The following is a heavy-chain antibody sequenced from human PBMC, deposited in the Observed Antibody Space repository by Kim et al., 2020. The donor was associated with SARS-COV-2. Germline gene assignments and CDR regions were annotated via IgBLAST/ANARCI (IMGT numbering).Heavy chain of an antibody. D-gene: IGHD4-17*01. J-gene: IGHJ6*02. CDR1: GGSISSYY. Sequence: SETLSLTCTVSGGSISSYYWSWIRQPPGKGLEWIGYIYYSGSTNYNPSLKSRVTISVDTSKNQFSLKLSSVTAADTAVYYCARLAGVYGDYTYYYYGMDVWGQGTTVTVSS. V-gene: IGHV4-59*08. CDR3: ARLAGVYGDYTYYYYGMDV. CDR2: IYYSGST.